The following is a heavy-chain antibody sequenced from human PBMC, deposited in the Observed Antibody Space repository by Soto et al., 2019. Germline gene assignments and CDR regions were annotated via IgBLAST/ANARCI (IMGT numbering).Heavy chain of an antibody. CDR1: GYTFTTFC. D-gene: IGHD2-2*01. V-gene: IGHV5-10-1*01. Sequence: SMKISCTGFGYTFTTFCISWVRQMPGKGLEWMGRIDPRDSYVNYSPSFQGHVTISLDKSISTAYLQWGSLKASDTAMYYCARLFCSTTTCDSWFDPWGQGTLVTVSS. CDR3: ARLFCSTTTCDSWFDP. CDR2: IDPRDSYV. J-gene: IGHJ5*02.